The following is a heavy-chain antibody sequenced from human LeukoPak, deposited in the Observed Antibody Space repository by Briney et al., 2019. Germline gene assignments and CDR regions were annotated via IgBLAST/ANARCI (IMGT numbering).Heavy chain of an antibody. CDR1: GGSISSYY. J-gene: IGHJ5*02. Sequence: SETLSLTCTVSGGSISSYYWSWIRQPAGKGLEWIGRIYTGGSTNYNPSLKSRVTMSVDTSKNQFSLKLSSVTAADTAVYYCARGISSSWYRHNWFDPWGQGTLVTVSS. CDR3: ARGISSSWYRHNWFDP. V-gene: IGHV4-4*07. CDR2: IYTGGST. D-gene: IGHD6-13*01.